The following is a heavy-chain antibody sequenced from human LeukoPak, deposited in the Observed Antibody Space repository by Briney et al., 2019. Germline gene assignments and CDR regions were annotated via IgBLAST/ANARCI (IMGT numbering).Heavy chain of an antibody. Sequence: PSETLSLTCTVSGGSISSYYWSWIRQPPGKGLEWIGYIYYSGSTNYNPSLKSRVTISVDTSKNQFSLKLSSVTAADTAVYYCARDGSQGFGELLASRHFDYWGQGTLVTVSS. CDR3: ARDGSQGFGELLASRHFDY. CDR1: GGSISSYY. CDR2: IYYSGST. J-gene: IGHJ4*02. V-gene: IGHV4-59*12. D-gene: IGHD3-10*01.